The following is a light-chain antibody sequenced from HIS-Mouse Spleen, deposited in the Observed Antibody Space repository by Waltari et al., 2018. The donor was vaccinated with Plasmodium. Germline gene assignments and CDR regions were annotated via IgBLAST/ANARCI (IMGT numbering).Light chain of an antibody. V-gene: IGKV1D-8*02. CDR3: QQYYSFPYT. CDR2: AAS. CDR1: QCISSY. J-gene: IGKJ2*01. Sequence: AIWMTQSPSLLSASPGDRVTISCRMRQCISSYLAWYQQKPGKAPELLIYAASTLQSGVPSRFSGSGSGTDFTLTISCLQSEDFATYYCQQYYSFPYTFGQGTKLEIK.